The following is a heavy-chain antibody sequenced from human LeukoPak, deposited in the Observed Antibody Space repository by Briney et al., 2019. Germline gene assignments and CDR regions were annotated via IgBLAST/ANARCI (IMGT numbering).Heavy chain of an antibody. V-gene: IGHV4-39*01. Sequence: PSETLSLTCTVSGGSISSSSYYWGWIRQPPGKGLEWIGSIYYSGSTYYNPSLESRVTISVDTSKNQFSLKLSSVTAADTAVYYCARPIGSSDAFDIWGQGTMVTVSS. D-gene: IGHD1-26*01. CDR1: GGSISSSSYY. CDR2: IYYSGST. J-gene: IGHJ3*02. CDR3: ARPIGSSDAFDI.